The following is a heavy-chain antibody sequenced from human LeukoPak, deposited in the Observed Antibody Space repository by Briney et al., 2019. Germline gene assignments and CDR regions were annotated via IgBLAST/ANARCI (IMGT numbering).Heavy chain of an antibody. J-gene: IGHJ4*02. V-gene: IGHV3-23*01. CDR2: ISGSGGST. D-gene: IGHD1-26*01. CDR3: AKVAGSGSYVAVFDY. CDR1: GFTFSSYA. Sequence: GGSLRLSCAASGFTFSSYAISWVRQAPGKGLEWVSAISGSGGSTYYAASVKGRFTISRDNSKNTLYLQMNSLRAEDTAVYYCAKVAGSGSYVAVFDYWGQGTLVTVSS.